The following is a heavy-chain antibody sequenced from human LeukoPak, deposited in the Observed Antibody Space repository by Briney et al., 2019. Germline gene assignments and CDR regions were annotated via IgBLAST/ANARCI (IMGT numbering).Heavy chain of an antibody. Sequence: GGSLRLSCAASGFTFSSYWMHWVRQGPGKGLVWVARITSDGGRTRYADSVKGRFTISRDNDKNTLFLQMNSLRVEDTAVYYCARCGGDCYLFGMDVWGQGTTVTVSS. CDR1: GFTFSSYW. J-gene: IGHJ6*02. V-gene: IGHV3-74*01. D-gene: IGHD2-21*01. CDR3: ARCGGDCYLFGMDV. CDR2: ITSDGGRT.